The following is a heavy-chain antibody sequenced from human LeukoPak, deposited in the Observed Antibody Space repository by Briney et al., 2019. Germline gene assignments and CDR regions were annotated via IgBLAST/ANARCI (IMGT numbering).Heavy chain of an antibody. CDR3: AGGRTDLYYYGSGKDV. CDR2: IYYSGST. Sequence: SETLSLTCTVSGGSISSSSYYWGWIRQPPGKGLEWIGSIYYSGSTYYNPSLKSRVTISVDTSKNQFSLKLSSVTAADTAVYYCAGGRTDLYYYGSGKDVWGQGTTVTVSS. J-gene: IGHJ6*02. D-gene: IGHD3-10*01. V-gene: IGHV4-39*07. CDR1: GGSISSSSYY.